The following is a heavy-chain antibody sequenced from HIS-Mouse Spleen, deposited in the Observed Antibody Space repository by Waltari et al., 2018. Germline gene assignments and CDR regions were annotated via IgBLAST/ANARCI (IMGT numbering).Heavy chain of an antibody. J-gene: IGHJ3*02. CDR3: ARGSAGTDAFDI. CDR2: INHSGST. CDR1: GGSFRAYY. D-gene: IGHD6-19*01. Sequence: QVQLQQWGAGLLKPSETLSRPCAGYGGSFRAYYWRWMRQPPGKGLEWIGEINHSGSTNYNPSLKSRVTISVDTSKNQFSLKLSSVTAADTAVYYCARGSAGTDAFDIWGQGTMVTVSS. V-gene: IGHV4-34*01.